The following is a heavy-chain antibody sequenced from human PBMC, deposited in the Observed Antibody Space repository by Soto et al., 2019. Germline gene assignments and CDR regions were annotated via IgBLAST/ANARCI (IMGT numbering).Heavy chain of an antibody. J-gene: IGHJ4*02. Sequence: QVQLQQWGAGLLKPSETLSLTCAVYGGSFSGYYWSWIRQPPGKGLEWIGEINHSGSTNYNPSLKSRVTISVDTSKSQFSLKLSSVTAADTAVYYCARGDRVTMIVVVITSGRFDYWGQGTLVTVSS. V-gene: IGHV4-34*01. CDR3: ARGDRVTMIVVVITSGRFDY. D-gene: IGHD3-22*01. CDR1: GGSFSGYY. CDR2: INHSGST.